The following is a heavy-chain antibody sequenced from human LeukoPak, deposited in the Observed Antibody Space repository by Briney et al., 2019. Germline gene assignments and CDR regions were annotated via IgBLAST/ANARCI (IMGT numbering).Heavy chain of an antibody. V-gene: IGHV4-59*08. CDR3: ATHVEMGNPFDP. CDR1: GVSISSYY. D-gene: IGHD5-24*01. CDR2: IYYSVST. J-gene: IGHJ5*02. Sequence: SETLSLTCSVSGVSISSYYWSWIRQPPGKGLEWIGHIYYSVSTDYNPSLKSRVLISQDTSKNQFFLSLSSVTAADTAVYYCATHVEMGNPFDPWGQGTLVTVSS.